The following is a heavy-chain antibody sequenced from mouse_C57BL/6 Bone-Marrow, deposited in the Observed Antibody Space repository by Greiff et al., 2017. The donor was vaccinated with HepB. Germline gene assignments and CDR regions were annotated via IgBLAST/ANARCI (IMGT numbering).Heavy chain of an antibody. J-gene: IGHJ2*01. CDR3: AREELSPFDY. CDR1: GYTFTDYY. Sequence: VMLVESGAELVRPGASVKLSCKASGYTFTDYYINWVKQRPGQGLEWIARIYPGSGNTYYNEKFKGKATLTAEKSSSTAYMQLSSLTSEDSAVYFCAREELSPFDYWGQVTTLTVSS. D-gene: IGHD1-1*02. CDR2: IYPGSGNT. V-gene: IGHV1-76*01.